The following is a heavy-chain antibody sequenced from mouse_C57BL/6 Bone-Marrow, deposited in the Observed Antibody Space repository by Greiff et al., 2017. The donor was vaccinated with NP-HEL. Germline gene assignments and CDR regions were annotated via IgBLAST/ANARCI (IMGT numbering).Heavy chain of an antibody. V-gene: IGHV1-52*01. Sequence: VQLKQPGAELVRPGSSVKLSCKASGYTFTSYWMHWVKQRPIQGLEWIGNIDPSDSETHYNQKFKDKATLTVDKSSSTAYMQLSSLTSEDSAVYYCARVGYDGYYWYFDVWGTGTTVTVSS. CDR2: IDPSDSET. CDR3: ARVGYDGYYWYFDV. CDR1: GYTFTSYW. D-gene: IGHD2-3*01. J-gene: IGHJ1*03.